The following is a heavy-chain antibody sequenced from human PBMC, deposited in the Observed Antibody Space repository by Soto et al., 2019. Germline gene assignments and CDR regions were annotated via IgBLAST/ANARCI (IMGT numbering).Heavy chain of an antibody. CDR2: ISSSSSTI. V-gene: IGHV3-48*01. J-gene: IGHJ5*02. CDR3: ASQDKLLTNWFDP. CDR1: GFTFSSYS. Sequence: GGSLRLSCAASGFTFSSYSMNWVRQAPGKGLEWVSYISSSSSTIYYADSVKGRFTISRDNAKNSLYLQMNSLRAEDTAVYYCASQDKLLTNWFDPWGQGTLVTVSS. D-gene: IGHD1-7*01.